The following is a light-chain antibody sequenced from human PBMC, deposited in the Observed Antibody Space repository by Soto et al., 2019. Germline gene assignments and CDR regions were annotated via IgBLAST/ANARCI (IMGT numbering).Light chain of an antibody. Sequence: ETFMTQSPSTLSVSPVGRATLSCRASQSVSSNLAWYQQKPGQAPRLLIYGASTRATGIPARFSGSGSGTEFTLTISSLQSEDFAVYYCQQYKNWPPITFGQGTRLEN. CDR3: QQYKNWPPIT. CDR2: GAS. CDR1: QSVSSN. V-gene: IGKV3-15*01. J-gene: IGKJ5*01.